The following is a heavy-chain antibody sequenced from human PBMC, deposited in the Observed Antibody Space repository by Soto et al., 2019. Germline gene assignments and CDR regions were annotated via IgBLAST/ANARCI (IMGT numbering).Heavy chain of an antibody. Sequence: EVQLVESGGGLVQPGRSLRLSCAASGFTFDDYAMHWVRQAPGKGLEWVSGISWNSGSIGYADSVKGRFTISRDNAKNSLYLQMNSLRAEDTALYYCAKDMREATISRYYYMDVWGEGTTVTVSS. D-gene: IGHD5-12*01. CDR2: ISWNSGSI. CDR1: GFTFDDYA. CDR3: AKDMREATISRYYYMDV. J-gene: IGHJ6*03. V-gene: IGHV3-9*01.